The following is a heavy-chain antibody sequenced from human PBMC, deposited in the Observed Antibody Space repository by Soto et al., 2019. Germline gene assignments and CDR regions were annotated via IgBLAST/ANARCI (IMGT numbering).Heavy chain of an antibody. J-gene: IGHJ5*01. Sequence: SETLSLTCTVSGGSISSYYWSWIRQPPGKGLEWIGYIYYSASTNYNPSLKSRVTISVDTSKNQFSLKLSSVTAADTAVYACVKGGWLDFWGQGTLVTVSS. CDR3: VKGGWLDF. CDR2: IYYSAST. D-gene: IGHD3-16*01. V-gene: IGHV4-59*12. CDR1: GGSISSYY.